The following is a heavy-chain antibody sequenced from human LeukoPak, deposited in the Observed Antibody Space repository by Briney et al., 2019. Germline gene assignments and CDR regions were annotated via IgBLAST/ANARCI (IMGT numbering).Heavy chain of an antibody. J-gene: IGHJ4*02. Sequence: GASVKVSCKASGGTFSSYAISWVRQAPGQGLEWMGGIIPIFGTANYAQKFQGRVTITADESTSTAYMELSSLRSEDTAVYYCARAEAAVAGTEPFDYWGQGTLVTVSS. CDR3: ARAEAAVAGTEPFDY. V-gene: IGHV1-69*13. CDR1: GGTFSSYA. CDR2: IIPIFGTA. D-gene: IGHD6-19*01.